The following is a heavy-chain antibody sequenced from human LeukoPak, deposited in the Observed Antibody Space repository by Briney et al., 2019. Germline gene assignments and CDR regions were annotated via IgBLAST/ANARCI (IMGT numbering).Heavy chain of an antibody. V-gene: IGHV3-7*01. CDR2: IKQDGSEK. J-gene: IGHJ4*02. D-gene: IGHD3-22*01. Sequence: PGGSLRLSCAASGFTFSSYWMSWVRQAPGKGLEWVANIKQDGSEKYYVDSVKGRFTISRDNAKYSLYLQMNSLRAEDTAVYYCARDRKYYYDSSGYFIWGQGTLVTVSS. CDR1: GFTFSSYW. CDR3: ARDRKYYYDSSGYFI.